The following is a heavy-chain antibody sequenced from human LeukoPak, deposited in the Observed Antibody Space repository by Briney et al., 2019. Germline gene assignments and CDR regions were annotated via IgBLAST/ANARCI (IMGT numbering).Heavy chain of an antibody. Sequence: PSQTLSLTCAVSGGSISSGGYSWSWIRQPPGKGLEWIGYIYHSGSTYYNPSLKSRVTISVDTSKNQFSLKLSSVTAADTAVYYCARKATTGPTKAAFDIWGQGTMVTVSS. V-gene: IGHV4-30-2*01. CDR2: IYHSGST. D-gene: IGHD4-17*01. J-gene: IGHJ3*02. CDR3: ARKATTGPTKAAFDI. CDR1: GGSISSGGYS.